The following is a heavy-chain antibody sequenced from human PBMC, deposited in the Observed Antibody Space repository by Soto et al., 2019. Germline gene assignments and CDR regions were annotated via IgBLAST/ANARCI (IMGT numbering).Heavy chain of an antibody. CDR2: IGWNSGDI. V-gene: IGHV3-9*01. CDR1: GFSFDDYC. D-gene: IGHD2-2*03. J-gene: IGHJ4*02. Sequence: EVQLVESGGGSVQPGRSLRLSSEASGFSFDDYCMHWVRQGPGKGLEWVSGIGWNSGDIYYADSVKGRFTISRDNAKRSLYLQMNSLRTEDTDLYYCAKDNDLDRDGPFDYWGQGILVTVSS. CDR3: AKDNDLDRDGPFDY.